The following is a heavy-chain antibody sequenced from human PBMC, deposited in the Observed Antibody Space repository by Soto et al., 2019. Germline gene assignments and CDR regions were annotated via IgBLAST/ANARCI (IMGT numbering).Heavy chain of an antibody. J-gene: IGHJ3*02. CDR3: ARDGTQDAFDI. V-gene: IGHV1-3*01. Sequence: QVQLVQSGAEVKKPGASVKVSCKASGYTFTSYAMNWVRQAPGQRLEWMGWINAGNGNTKYSQKFQGRVTITRDTSASTAYMELSSLRSEDTAVYYCARDGTQDAFDIWGQGTMVTVSS. CDR1: GYTFTSYA. CDR2: INAGNGNT.